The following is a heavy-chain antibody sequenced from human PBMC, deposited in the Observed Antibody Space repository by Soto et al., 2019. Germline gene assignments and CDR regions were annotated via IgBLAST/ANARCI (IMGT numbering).Heavy chain of an antibody. Sequence: PSETLSLTCAVYGGSFSGYYWSWIRQPPGKGLEWIGEINHSGSTNYNPSLKSRVTISVDTSKNQFSLKLSSVTAAGTAVYYCARANLWFGELALTDVWGQGTTVTVTS. CDR1: GGSFSGYY. V-gene: IGHV4-34*01. CDR2: INHSGST. J-gene: IGHJ6*02. D-gene: IGHD3-10*01. CDR3: ARANLWFGELALTDV.